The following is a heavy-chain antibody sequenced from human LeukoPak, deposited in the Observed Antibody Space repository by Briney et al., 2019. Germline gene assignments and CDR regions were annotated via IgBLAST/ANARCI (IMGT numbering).Heavy chain of an antibody. CDR2: INPSDGST. V-gene: IGHV1-46*01. D-gene: IGHD3-10*01. CDR1: GYTFTGYF. Sequence: ASVKVSCKASGYTFTGYFIHWVRQAPGQGLEWMGIINPSDGSTNYAQKFQGRVTLTRDMSTSTVYMDLSSLRSEDTAVYYCARANMVRGVGLFFDRNWFDPWGQGTLVTVSS. J-gene: IGHJ5*02. CDR3: ARANMVRGVGLFFDRNWFDP.